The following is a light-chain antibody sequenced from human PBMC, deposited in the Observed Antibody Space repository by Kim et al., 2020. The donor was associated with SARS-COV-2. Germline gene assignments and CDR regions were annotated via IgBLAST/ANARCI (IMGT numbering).Light chain of an antibody. V-gene: IGKV3-15*01. Sequence: VPPGERATLSCRASQSVSTNLAWYQQKPGQAPRLLIYGASTRVTGIPATFSGSGSGTEFTLTISSLQSEDFAIYYCQQYNYWPPTFGQGTRLEIK. J-gene: IGKJ5*01. CDR1: QSVSTN. CDR2: GAS. CDR3: QQYNYWPPT.